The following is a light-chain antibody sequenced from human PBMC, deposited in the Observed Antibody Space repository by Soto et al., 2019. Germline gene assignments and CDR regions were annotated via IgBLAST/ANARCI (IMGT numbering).Light chain of an antibody. V-gene: IGLV1-51*01. CDR2: DSN. CDR1: SSNIGNNY. Sequence: QSVLTQPPSVSAAPGQKVTISCSGSSSNIGNNYVSWYQQLPGTAPKLLIYDSNKRPSGIPDRFSGSKSGTSATLGITGLQTRDEADYYCGTSDSSLSAVVFGGGTKVTVL. CDR3: GTSDSSLSAVV. J-gene: IGLJ2*01.